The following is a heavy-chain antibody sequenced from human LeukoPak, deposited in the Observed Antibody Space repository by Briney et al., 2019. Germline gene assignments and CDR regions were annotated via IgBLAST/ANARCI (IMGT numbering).Heavy chain of an antibody. J-gene: IGHJ4*02. V-gene: IGHV3-9*01. D-gene: IGHD6-13*01. CDR2: IDWISRRI. CDR1: GITFDDYA. Sequence: GGSLRLSCVVSGITFDDYAMHWVRQAPGKGLEWVSSIDWISRRIGYADSVKGRFTMSRDNAKNSVYLQMNSLRGEDTAFYYCAKGAASAGSDGNYFENWGQGTLVTVSS. CDR3: AKGAASAGSDGNYFEN.